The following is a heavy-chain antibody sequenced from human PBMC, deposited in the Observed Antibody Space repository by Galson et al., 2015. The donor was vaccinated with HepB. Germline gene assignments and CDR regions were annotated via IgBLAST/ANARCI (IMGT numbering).Heavy chain of an antibody. V-gene: IGHV3-30*04. CDR2: ISYDGSNK. CDR1: GFTFSSYA. Sequence: SLSLSCAASGFTFSSYAMHWVRQAPGKGLEWVAVISYDGSNKYYADSVKGRFTISRDNSKNTLYLQMNSLRAEDTAVYYCARDGGDIVVVVAATLKYNWFDPWGQGTLVTVSS. CDR3: ARDGGDIVVVVAATLKYNWFDP. D-gene: IGHD2-15*01. J-gene: IGHJ5*02.